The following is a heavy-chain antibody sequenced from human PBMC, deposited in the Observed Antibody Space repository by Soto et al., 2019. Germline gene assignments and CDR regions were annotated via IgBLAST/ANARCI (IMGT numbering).Heavy chain of an antibody. CDR2: INHSGST. V-gene: IGHV4-34*01. CDR3: AGDLGAELRTVTTELDY. Sequence: SETLSLTCAVYGGSFSGYYWSWIRQPPGKGLEWIGEINHSGSTNYNPSLKSRVTISVDTSKNQFSLKLSSVTAADTAVYYCAGDLGAELRTVTTELDYWGQGTLVTVSS. D-gene: IGHD4-17*01. J-gene: IGHJ4*02. CDR1: GGSFSGYY.